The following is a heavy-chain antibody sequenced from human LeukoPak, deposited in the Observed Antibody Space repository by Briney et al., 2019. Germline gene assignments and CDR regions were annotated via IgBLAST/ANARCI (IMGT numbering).Heavy chain of an antibody. D-gene: IGHD6-13*01. CDR3: ARVGRYSSSWYYLDY. CDR2: IRYDGSNK. J-gene: IGHJ4*02. Sequence: GGSLRLSCAASGFTFSSYGMHWVRQAPGKGLEWVAFIRYDGSNKYYADSVKGRFTISRDNSKNTLYLQMNSLRAEDTAVYYCARVGRYSSSWYYLDYWGQGTLVTVSS. CDR1: GFTFSSYG. V-gene: IGHV3-30*02.